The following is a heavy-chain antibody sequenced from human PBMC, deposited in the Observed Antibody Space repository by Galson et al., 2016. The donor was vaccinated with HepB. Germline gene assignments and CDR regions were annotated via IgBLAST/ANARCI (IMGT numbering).Heavy chain of an antibody. V-gene: IGHV4-39*01. D-gene: IGHD6-19*01. J-gene: IGHJ6*03. CDR1: GASISGTNYY. CDR2: IYYTGNT. Sequence: SETLSLTCTVSGASISGTNYYWGWIRQTPGRGLEWIGSIYYTGNTNYKPSLESRVTISVDTAKNHLSLRLNSVTAADTAVYYCATGIVVAGKVYYYYMDVWGKGTSVTVSS. CDR3: ATGIVVAGKVYYYYMDV.